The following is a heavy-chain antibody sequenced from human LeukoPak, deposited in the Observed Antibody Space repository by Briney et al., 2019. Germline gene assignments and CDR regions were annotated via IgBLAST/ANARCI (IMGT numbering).Heavy chain of an antibody. Sequence: GGSLRLSCAASGFTFSSYAMHWVRQAPGKGLEYVSAISSNGGSTYYANSVRGRFTISRDNSKNTLYLQMGSLRAEDMAVYYCARGYSSGWYDWYFDLWGRGTLVTVSS. J-gene: IGHJ2*01. CDR3: ARGYSSGWYDWYFDL. CDR2: ISSNGGST. CDR1: GFTFSSYA. D-gene: IGHD6-19*01. V-gene: IGHV3-64*01.